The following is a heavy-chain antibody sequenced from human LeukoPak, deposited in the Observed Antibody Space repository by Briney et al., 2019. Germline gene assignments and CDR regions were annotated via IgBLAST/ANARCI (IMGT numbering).Heavy chain of an antibody. CDR3: ARGQVVGATTFYYYYMDV. V-gene: IGHV4-4*07. Sequence: SETLSLTCTVSGGSISSYYWSWIRQPTGKGLEWIGRIYTSGSTNYNPSLKSRVTMSVDTSKNQFSLKLSSVTAADTAVYYCARGQVVGATTFYYYYMDVWGKGTTVTVSS. CDR1: GGSISSYY. CDR2: IYTSGST. D-gene: IGHD1-26*01. J-gene: IGHJ6*03.